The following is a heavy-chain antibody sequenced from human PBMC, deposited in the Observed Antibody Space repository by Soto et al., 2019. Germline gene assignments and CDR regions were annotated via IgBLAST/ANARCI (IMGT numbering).Heavy chain of an antibody. CDR3: ARIRPDCSSTSCYGPTIDY. V-gene: IGHV4-31*03. J-gene: IGHJ4*02. CDR2: IYYSGST. D-gene: IGHD2-2*01. Sequence: SETLSLTCTVSGGSISSGGYYWSWIRQHPGKGLEWIGYIYYSGSTYYNPSLKSRVTISVDTSKNQFSLKLSSVTAADTAVYNCARIRPDCSSTSCYGPTIDYWGQGTLVTVSS. CDR1: GGSISSGGYY.